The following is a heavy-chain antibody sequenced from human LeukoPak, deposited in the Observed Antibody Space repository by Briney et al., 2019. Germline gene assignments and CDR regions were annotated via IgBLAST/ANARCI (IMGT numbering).Heavy chain of an antibody. CDR2: INSDGSST. Sequence: GGSLRPSCVDSAFTFSSYWMHWIRPAPGKGLVWVSRINSDGSSTSYGDSVKGRFTISRDNAKNTLYLQMNSLRAEDTAVYYCARAPYYDFWSGYYTDAFDIWGQGTMVTVSS. D-gene: IGHD3-3*01. CDR1: AFTFSSYW. CDR3: ARAPYYDFWSGYYTDAFDI. J-gene: IGHJ3*02. V-gene: IGHV3-74*01.